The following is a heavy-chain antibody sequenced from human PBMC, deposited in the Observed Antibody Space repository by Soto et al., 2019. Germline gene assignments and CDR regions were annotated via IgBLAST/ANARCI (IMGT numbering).Heavy chain of an antibody. CDR1: GYIFTTYW. D-gene: IGHD2-2*01. CDR3: ATYQDPYYYGMDV. V-gene: IGHV5-51*01. Sequence: GSLKISCEGSGYIFTTYWIGWVRQMPGKGLEWMGIIYPIDSDTKYSPSFQGQVTISVDKSISTAYLQWSSLKASDSAMYYCATYQDPYYYGMDVWGQGTTVTVSS. J-gene: IGHJ6*02. CDR2: IYPIDSDT.